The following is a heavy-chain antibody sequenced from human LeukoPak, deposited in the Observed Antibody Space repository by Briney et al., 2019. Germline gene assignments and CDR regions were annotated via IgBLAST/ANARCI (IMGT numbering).Heavy chain of an antibody. J-gene: IGHJ4*02. CDR1: GGSFSGYY. CDR3: ARSRGSGSFEFDY. CDR2: INHRGST. V-gene: IGHV4-34*01. D-gene: IGHD3-10*01. Sequence: PSETLSLTCAVYGGSFSGYYWSWIRQPPGKGLEWIGEINHRGSTNYNPSLKSRVTISVDTSKNQFSLKLSSVTAADTAVYYCARSRGSGSFEFDYWGQGTLVTVSS.